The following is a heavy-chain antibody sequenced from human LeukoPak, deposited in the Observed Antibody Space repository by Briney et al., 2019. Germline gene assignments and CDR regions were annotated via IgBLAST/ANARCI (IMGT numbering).Heavy chain of an antibody. CDR2: INDSGGRT. CDR3: AKDGGSYSFQH. D-gene: IGHD3-22*01. V-gene: IGHV3-23*01. J-gene: IGHJ1*01. Sequence: GGSLRLSCAASGFTFSTYAMSWVRRAPGKGLEWVSGINDSGGRTYYADSVKGRFTISRDNSKNTLCLQMNSLRAEDTAVYYCAKDGGSYSFQHWGQGTLVTVSS. CDR1: GFTFSTYA.